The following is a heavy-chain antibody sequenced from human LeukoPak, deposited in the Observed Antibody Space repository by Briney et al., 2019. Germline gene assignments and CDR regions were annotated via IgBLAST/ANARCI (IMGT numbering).Heavy chain of an antibody. D-gene: IGHD4-17*01. CDR2: IYYGGTT. CDR3: ARAITVTAFDS. CDR1: GGSISSGGYY. J-gene: IGHJ4*02. Sequence: PSETLSLTCTVSGGSISSGGYYWGWIRQHPERGLEWIGYIYYGGTTYYNPSLKSRITLSVDTSKNQFSLHLSSVTDADTAVYYCARAITVTAFDSWGQGTLVTVSS. V-gene: IGHV4-31*03.